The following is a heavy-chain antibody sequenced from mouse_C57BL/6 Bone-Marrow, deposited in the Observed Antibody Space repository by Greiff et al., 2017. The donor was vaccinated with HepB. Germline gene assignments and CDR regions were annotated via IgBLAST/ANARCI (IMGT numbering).Heavy chain of an antibody. D-gene: IGHD2-12*01. CDR1: GFTFSSYA. J-gene: IGHJ2*01. V-gene: IGHV5-4*01. CDR2: ISDGGSYT. Sequence: EVMLVESGGGLVKPGGSLKLSCAASGFTFSSYAMSWVRQTPEKRLEWVATISDGGSYTYYPDNVKGRFTISRDNAKNNLYLQMSHLKSEDTAMYYCARDKTIVLDYWGQGTTLTVSS. CDR3: ARDKTIVLDY.